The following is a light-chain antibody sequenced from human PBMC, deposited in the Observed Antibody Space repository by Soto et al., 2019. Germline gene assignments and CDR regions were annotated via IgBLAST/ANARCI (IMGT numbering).Light chain of an antibody. J-gene: IGLJ2*01. Sequence: QSALTQPPSASGSPGQSVTISCTGTSSDIGGYVSWYQQHPGKAPKLMIYEVTKRPSGVPDRFSGSKSGNTASLTVSGLQAEDEADYYCSSHAGSNNLGVFGGGTKVTVL. CDR3: SSHAGSNNLGV. CDR2: EVT. CDR1: SSDIGGY. V-gene: IGLV2-8*01.